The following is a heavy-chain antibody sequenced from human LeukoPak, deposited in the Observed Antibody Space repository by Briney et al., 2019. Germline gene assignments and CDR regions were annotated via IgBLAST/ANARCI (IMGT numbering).Heavy chain of an antibody. CDR3: AKAKGEYYDSSGYYSYYFDY. Sequence: GGSLRLSCAASGFTFSSYGMHWVRQAPGKGLEWVAVISYDGSNKYYADSVKGRFTISRDNSKNTLYPQMNSLRAEDTAVYYCAKAKGEYYDSSGYYSYYFDYWGQGTLVTVSS. V-gene: IGHV3-30*18. D-gene: IGHD3-22*01. J-gene: IGHJ4*02. CDR2: ISYDGSNK. CDR1: GFTFSSYG.